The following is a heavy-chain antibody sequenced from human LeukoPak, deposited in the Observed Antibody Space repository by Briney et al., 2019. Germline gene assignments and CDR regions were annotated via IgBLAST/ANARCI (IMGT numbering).Heavy chain of an antibody. CDR2: IYSGGST. D-gene: IGHD3-10*01. CDR3: ARDASRFGELFPGAFDI. V-gene: IGHV3-66*01. CDR1: GFTVSSNY. J-gene: IGHJ3*02. Sequence: GGSLRLSCAASGFTVSSNYMSWVRQAPGKGLEWVSVIYSGGSTYYADSVKGRFTISRDNSKNTLYLQMNSLRAEDTAVYYCARDASRFGELFPGAFDIWGQGTTVTVSS.